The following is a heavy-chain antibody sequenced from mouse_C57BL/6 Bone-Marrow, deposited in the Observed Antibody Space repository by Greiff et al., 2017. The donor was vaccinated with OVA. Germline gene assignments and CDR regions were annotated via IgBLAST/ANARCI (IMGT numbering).Heavy chain of an antibody. CDR3: ASRSITTVDD. V-gene: IGHV1-26*01. CDR1: GYTFTDYY. J-gene: IGHJ2*01. D-gene: IGHD1-1*01. CDR2: INPKNGGT. Sequence: VQLQQSGPELVKPGASVKISCKASGYTFTDYYMNWVKQSHGKSLEWIGDINPKNGGTRYDQKFKDKATLTEDKSSSTAYMELRTLASEVSAVYSCASRSITTVDDWGQGTTLTVSS.